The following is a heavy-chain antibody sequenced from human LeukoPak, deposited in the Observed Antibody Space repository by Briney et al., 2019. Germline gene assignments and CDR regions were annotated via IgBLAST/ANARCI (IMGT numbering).Heavy chain of an antibody. J-gene: IGHJ3*02. V-gene: IGHV1-2*02. Sequence: ASVKVSCKASGYTFTGYYMHWVRQAPGQGLEWMGWINPNSGGTNYAQKFQGRVTMTRDTSISTAYMELSRLRSDDTAVYYCAGEGIVVVPAAGDDAFDIWGQGTMVTVSS. CDR3: AGEGIVVVPAAGDDAFDI. CDR2: INPNSGGT. D-gene: IGHD2-2*01. CDR1: GYTFTGYY.